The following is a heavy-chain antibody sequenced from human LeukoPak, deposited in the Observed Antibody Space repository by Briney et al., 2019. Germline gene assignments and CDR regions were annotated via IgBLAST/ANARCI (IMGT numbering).Heavy chain of an antibody. CDR3: ACTLIVGATEGAFDI. Sequence: ASVKVPCKASGYTFTSYAMHWVRQAPGQRLEWMGWINAGNGNTKYSQKFQGRVTITRDTSASTAYMKLSSLRSEDTAVYYCACTLIVGATEGAFDIWGQGTMVTVSS. J-gene: IGHJ3*02. D-gene: IGHD1-26*01. CDR2: INAGNGNT. CDR1: GYTFTSYA. V-gene: IGHV1-3*01.